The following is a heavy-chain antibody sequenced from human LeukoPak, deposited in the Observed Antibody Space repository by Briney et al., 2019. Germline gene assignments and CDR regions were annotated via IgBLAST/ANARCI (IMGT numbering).Heavy chain of an antibody. CDR1: RYTFTSYD. J-gene: IGHJ4*02. Sequence: ASVKVSCKASRYTFTSYDINWVRQATGQGLEWMGWMNPNSGNTGYAQKFQGRVTMTRNTSISTAYMEVSSLTSEDTAVYYCARTCSGTSCADSDYWGQGSLVTVSS. D-gene: IGHD2-2*01. CDR2: MNPNSGNT. V-gene: IGHV1-8*01. CDR3: ARTCSGTSCADSDY.